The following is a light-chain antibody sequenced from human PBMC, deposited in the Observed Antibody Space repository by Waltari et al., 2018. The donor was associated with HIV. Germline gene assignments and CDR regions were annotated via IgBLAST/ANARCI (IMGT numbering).Light chain of an antibody. Sequence: QSVLTQPPSVSGAPGQRVTISCTGSSPKIGAGYDVHWYQQLPGTAPKLLIYGNSNRPSGVPDRFSGSKSGTSASLAITGLQAEDEADYYCQSYDSTGVFGGGTKLTVL. V-gene: IGLV1-40*01. CDR1: SPKIGAGYD. J-gene: IGLJ3*02. CDR2: GNS. CDR3: QSYDSTGV.